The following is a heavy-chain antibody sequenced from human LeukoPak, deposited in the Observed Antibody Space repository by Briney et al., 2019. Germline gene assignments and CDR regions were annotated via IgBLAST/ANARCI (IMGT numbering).Heavy chain of an antibody. CDR2: ISYDGSNK. V-gene: IGHV3-30*18. D-gene: IGHD6-19*01. CDR3: AKDPDSSGWYYFDY. J-gene: IGHJ4*02. Sequence: GGSLRLSCAASGFTFSSYGMHWVRQAPGKGLEWVGVISYDGSNKYYADSVKGRFTIPRDNSKNTLYLQMNSLRAEDTAVYYCAKDPDSSGWYYFDYWGQGTLVTVSS. CDR1: GFTFSSYG.